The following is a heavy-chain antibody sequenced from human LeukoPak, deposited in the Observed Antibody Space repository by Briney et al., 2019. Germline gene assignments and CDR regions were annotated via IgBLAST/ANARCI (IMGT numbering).Heavy chain of an antibody. D-gene: IGHD6-13*01. V-gene: IGHV3-30*02. Sequence: GGSLRLSCAASGFTFSSYGMHWVRQAPGKGLEWVAVIRYDGSNKYYADSVKGRFTISRDNSKNTLFLQMNSLRAEDTAVYYCAKGSLGSWYFFDYWGQGTLVTVSS. CDR1: GFTFSSYG. J-gene: IGHJ4*02. CDR3: AKGSLGSWYFFDY. CDR2: IRYDGSNK.